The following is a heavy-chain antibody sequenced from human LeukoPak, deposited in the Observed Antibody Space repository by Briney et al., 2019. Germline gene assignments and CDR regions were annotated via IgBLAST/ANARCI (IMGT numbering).Heavy chain of an antibody. J-gene: IGHJ4*02. V-gene: IGHV4-39*07. D-gene: IGHD4-17*01. CDR3: ARMSPRLRRLTMTTTKGFDY. CDR1: GGSISTSNYY. Sequence: SETLSLTCTVSGGSISTSNYYWGWIRQPPGKGLEWIGNIFYSGSTYYGPSLKSRVTISVDTSKNQFSLKLSSVTAADTAVYYCARMSPRLRRLTMTTTKGFDYWGQGTLVTVSS. CDR2: IFYSGST.